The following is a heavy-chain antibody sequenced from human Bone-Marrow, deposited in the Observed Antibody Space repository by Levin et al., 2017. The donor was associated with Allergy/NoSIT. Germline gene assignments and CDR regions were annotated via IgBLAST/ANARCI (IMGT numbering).Heavy chain of an antibody. V-gene: IGHV4-59*01. Sequence: PGGSLRLSCTVSDDSINVYYWTWIRQPPGKGLEWIGYIQNSGITNYNPSLRSRVTLSVDTSKNQFSLKLTSLTAADTAVYYCARGLLEWLPPTVHYNYYMDVWGKGTTVTVSS. CDR1: DDSINVYY. D-gene: IGHD3-3*01. CDR2: IQNSGIT. J-gene: IGHJ6*03. CDR3: ARGLLEWLPPTVHYNYYMDV.